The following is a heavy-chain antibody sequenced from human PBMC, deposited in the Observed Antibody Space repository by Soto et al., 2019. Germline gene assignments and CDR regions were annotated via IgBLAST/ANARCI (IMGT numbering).Heavy chain of an antibody. D-gene: IGHD6-19*01. J-gene: IGHJ3*02. CDR1: GFTFSNYA. V-gene: IGHV3-23*01. Sequence: GGSLRLSCAASGFTFSNYAMSWVRQAPGKGLEWVSGISGSGDITYYADSVKGRFTISRDNSKNTLYLQMNSLRAEDTAMHYCAKGRYSSGWKDASDIWGQGTMVTVSS. CDR2: ISGSGDIT. CDR3: AKGRYSSGWKDASDI.